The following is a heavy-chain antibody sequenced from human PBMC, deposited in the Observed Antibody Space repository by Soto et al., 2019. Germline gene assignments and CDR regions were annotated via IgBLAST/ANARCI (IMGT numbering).Heavy chain of an antibody. D-gene: IGHD3-10*01. CDR2: ISYTGSTI. J-gene: IGHJ6*02. CDR1: GFDFDTYE. V-gene: IGHV3-48*03. Sequence: LRLSCAASGFDFDTYEMNWVRQAPGKGLEWISFISYTGSTIYYADSVRGRFSISRDNSKNSVFLQMSSLRAEDSGIYYCARGAGFFYGVDVWGQGTTVTVSS. CDR3: ARGAGFFYGVDV.